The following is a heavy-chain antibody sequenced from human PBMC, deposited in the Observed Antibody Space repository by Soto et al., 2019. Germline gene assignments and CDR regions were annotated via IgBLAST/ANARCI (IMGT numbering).Heavy chain of an antibody. CDR1: GFIFSSYG. CDR2: ISYDGNNK. CDR3: AKDMCPRDEYSSSSTVAYYYGMDV. D-gene: IGHD6-6*01. V-gene: IGHV3-30*18. J-gene: IGHJ6*02. Sequence: QVQLVESGGGVVQPGRSLRLSCAASGFIFSSYGIHWVRQAPGKGLEWVTVISYDGNNKYYVDSVKGRFTISRDNSKNTLSLQMNSLRAEDTAVYFCAKDMCPRDEYSSSSTVAYYYGMDVWGQGTTVTVSS.